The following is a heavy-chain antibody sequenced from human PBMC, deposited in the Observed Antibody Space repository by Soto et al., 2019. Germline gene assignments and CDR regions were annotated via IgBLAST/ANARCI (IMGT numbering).Heavy chain of an antibody. D-gene: IGHD1-26*01. V-gene: IGHV3-72*01. J-gene: IGHJ5*02. CDR1: GFTFSDHQ. CDR3: ARVVGAPNWFDP. CDR2: SRNKANSYTT. Sequence: EVQLVESGGGLVQPGGSLRLSCAASGFTFSDHQMDWVRQAPGKGLEWVGRSRNKANSYTTEYAASVKGRFTISRDDSKNPLYLQMNSLKIEDTAVYYCARVVGAPNWFDPWGQGTLVTVSS.